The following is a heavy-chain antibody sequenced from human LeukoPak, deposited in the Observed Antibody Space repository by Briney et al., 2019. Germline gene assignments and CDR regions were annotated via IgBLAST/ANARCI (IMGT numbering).Heavy chain of an antibody. CDR2: ISDGTTFSDGGTT. V-gene: IGHV3-NL1*01. CDR3: ASGITIFGVVSHFDY. Sequence: GGSLRLSCAASGFTVSSNYMGWVRQAPGKGLEWVSVISDGTTFSDGGTTYYTDSVKGRFTISRDNSRNTLYLQMNSLRAEDTAVYYCASGITIFGVVSHFDYWGQGTLVTVSS. J-gene: IGHJ4*02. CDR1: GFTVSSNY. D-gene: IGHD3-3*01.